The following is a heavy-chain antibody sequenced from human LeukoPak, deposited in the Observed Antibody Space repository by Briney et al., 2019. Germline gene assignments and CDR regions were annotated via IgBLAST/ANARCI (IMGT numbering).Heavy chain of an antibody. J-gene: IGHJ2*01. D-gene: IGHD5-24*01. CDR1: GGSISSNNYY. Sequence: SETLSLTCTVSGGSISSNNYYWGWIRQPPGKGLEWTGSIYYSGSTYYNPSLKSRATISVDTSKNQFSLKLSSVTAADTAVYYCARGCRDDHSNYWYFDLWGRGTLVTVSS. CDR2: IYYSGST. V-gene: IGHV4-39*07. CDR3: ARGCRDDHSNYWYFDL.